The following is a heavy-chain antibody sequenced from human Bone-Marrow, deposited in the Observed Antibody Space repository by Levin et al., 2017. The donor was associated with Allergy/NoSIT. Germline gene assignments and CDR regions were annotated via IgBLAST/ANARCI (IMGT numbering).Heavy chain of an antibody. V-gene: IGHV4-59*01. J-gene: IGHJ3*02. CDR1: GGSISNYY. Sequence: SETLSLTCTVSGGSISNYYWSWIRQLPDKGLEWIGSIYYSGSTNYNPSLKSRVTMSVDTSKNQFSLKLSSVTAADTAVYYCARDRVVPDVFDIWGQGTMVTVSS. CDR2: IYYSGST. CDR3: ARDRVVPDVFDI. D-gene: IGHD2-2*01.